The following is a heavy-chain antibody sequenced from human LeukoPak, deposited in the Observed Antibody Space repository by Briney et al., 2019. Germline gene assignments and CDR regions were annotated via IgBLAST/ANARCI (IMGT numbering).Heavy chain of an antibody. V-gene: IGHV3-23*01. D-gene: IGHD3-10*01. CDR2: TVSRGTT. Sequence: GGSLRLSCVASGFTFTSDAMNWVRQAPGKGLEWVSSTVSRGTTQYADSVKGRFTVSRDTSKNTLYLQMNSLRAEDTALYYCAKTRYSGSGSYYLPLDYWGQGTLVTVSS. J-gene: IGHJ4*02. CDR1: GFTFTSDA. CDR3: AKTRYSGSGSYYLPLDY.